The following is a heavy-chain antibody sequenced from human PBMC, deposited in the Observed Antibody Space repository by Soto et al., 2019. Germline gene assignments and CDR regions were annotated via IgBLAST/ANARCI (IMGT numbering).Heavy chain of an antibody. CDR3: ARDKITGLFDY. V-gene: IGHV4-39*07. D-gene: IGHD2-8*02. Sequence: SETLSLTCTVSGGSISSSSYYWGWIRQPPGKGLEWIGQINHSGSANYHPSLKSRVNIFVHTSGNEFSLELSSVTAADTAVYYCARDKITGLFDYWGQGTLVTVS. CDR2: INHSGSA. CDR1: GGSISSSSYY. J-gene: IGHJ4*02.